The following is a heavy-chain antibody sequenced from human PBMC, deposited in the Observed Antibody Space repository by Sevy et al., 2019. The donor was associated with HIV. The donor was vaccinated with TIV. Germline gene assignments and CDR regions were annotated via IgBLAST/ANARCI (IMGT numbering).Heavy chain of an antibody. CDR2: ISGSGGST. J-gene: IGHJ4*02. D-gene: IGHD3-22*01. CDR3: AKGSVYDTSGYYYTLVAFDY. CDR1: GFPFSGYA. Sequence: GGSLRLSCAASGFPFSGYAMTWVRQAPGKGLEWVSAISGSGGSTYYADSVKGRFSISRDNSKSTLYLQMSSLRAEDTAVYFCAKGSVYDTSGYYYTLVAFDYWGQGTPVTVSS. V-gene: IGHV3-23*01.